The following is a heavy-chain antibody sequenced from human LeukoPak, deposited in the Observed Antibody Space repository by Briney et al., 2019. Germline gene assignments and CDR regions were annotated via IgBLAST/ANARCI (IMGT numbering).Heavy chain of an antibody. D-gene: IGHD2-8*01. V-gene: IGHV3-30*18. CDR1: GFTFSSYG. CDR3: AKGVTYGPFDY. J-gene: IGHJ4*02. Sequence: PGGSLRLSCAASGFTFSSYGMHWVRQAPGKGLEWVAVKSYDGSNKYYADSVKGRFTISRDNSKNTLYLQMNSLRAEDTAVYYCAKGVTYGPFDYWGQGTLVTVSS. CDR2: KSYDGSNK.